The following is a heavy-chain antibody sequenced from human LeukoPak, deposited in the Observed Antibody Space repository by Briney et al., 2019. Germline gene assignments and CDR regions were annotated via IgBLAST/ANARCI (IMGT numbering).Heavy chain of an antibody. CDR3: ARLGLTIFGVVTIFDY. V-gene: IGHV1-18*01. CDR1: GYTFTSYG. D-gene: IGHD3-3*01. CDR2: ISAYNGNT. Sequence: ASVKVSCKASGYTFTSYGISWVRQAPGQGLEWMGWISAYNGNTNYVQKVQGRVTMTTDTSTSTAYMELRSLRSDDTAVYYCARLGLTIFGVVTIFDYWGQGTLVTVSS. J-gene: IGHJ4*02.